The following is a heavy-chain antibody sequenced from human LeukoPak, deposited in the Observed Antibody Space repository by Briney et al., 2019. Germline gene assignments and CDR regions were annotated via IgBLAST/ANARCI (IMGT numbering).Heavy chain of an antibody. D-gene: IGHD3-22*01. V-gene: IGHV3-23*01. CDR1: EFTFSSYA. Sequence: PGGSLRLSCAASEFTFSSYAMSWVRQAPGKGLEWVSAISGSGGSTYYADSVKGRFTISRDNSKNTLYLQMNSLRAEDTAVYYCARDRPVGGSSGPEYYFDYWGQGTLVTVSS. J-gene: IGHJ4*02. CDR3: ARDRPVGGSSGPEYYFDY. CDR2: ISGSGGST.